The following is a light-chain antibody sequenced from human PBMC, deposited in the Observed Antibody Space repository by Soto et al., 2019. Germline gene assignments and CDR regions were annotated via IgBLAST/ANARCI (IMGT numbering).Light chain of an antibody. CDR2: EGS. V-gene: IGLV2-23*03. J-gene: IGLJ2*01. CDR1: SSDVGSYNL. CDR3: CSYAGSSTFEV. Sequence: QSALTQPASVSGSPGQSITISCTGTSSDVGSYNLVSWYQQHPGKAPKLMIYEGSKRPSGVSNRVSGSKSGNTASLTISGLQAEDEADYYCCSYAGSSTFEVFGGGTQLPVL.